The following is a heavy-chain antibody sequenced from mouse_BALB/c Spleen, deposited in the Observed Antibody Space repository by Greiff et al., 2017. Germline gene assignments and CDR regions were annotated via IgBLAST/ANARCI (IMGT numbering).Heavy chain of an antibody. J-gene: IGHJ3*01. V-gene: IGHV1S137*01. D-gene: IGHD1-1*01. CDR1: GYTFTDYA. CDR3: ARCGSSPAWFAY. Sequence: QVQLKESGAELVRPGVSVKISCKGSGYTFTDYAMHWVKQSHAKSLEWIGVISTYYGDASYNQKFKGKATMTVDKSSSTAYMELARLTSEDSAIYYCARCGSSPAWFAYWGQGTLVTVSA. CDR2: ISTYYGDA.